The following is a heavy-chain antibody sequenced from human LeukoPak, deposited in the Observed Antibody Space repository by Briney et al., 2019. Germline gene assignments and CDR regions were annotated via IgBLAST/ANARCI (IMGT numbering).Heavy chain of an antibody. Sequence: SGGSLRLSCAASGFTFSSYSMNWVRQAPGKGLEWISYISSGSRTIYYADSVKGRFTISRDNAKNSLYLQMNSLRAEDTPVYYCAREGNWNDVHWGQGTLVTVSS. CDR1: GFTFSSYS. CDR2: ISSGSRTI. J-gene: IGHJ4*02. D-gene: IGHD1-20*01. V-gene: IGHV3-48*01. CDR3: AREGNWNDVH.